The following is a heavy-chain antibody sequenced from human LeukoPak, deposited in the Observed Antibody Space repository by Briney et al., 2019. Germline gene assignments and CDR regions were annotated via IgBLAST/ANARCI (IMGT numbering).Heavy chain of an antibody. D-gene: IGHD3-22*01. Sequence: ASVKVSCKASGYTFTSYGISWVRQAPGQGLEWMGWVSAYNGNTNYAKKFQGRVTMTTDTPTSTAYMELRSLRSDDTAVYYCARGGAGYDSILFDYWGQGTLVTVSS. V-gene: IGHV1-18*01. J-gene: IGHJ4*02. CDR2: VSAYNGNT. CDR3: ARGGAGYDSILFDY. CDR1: GYTFTSYG.